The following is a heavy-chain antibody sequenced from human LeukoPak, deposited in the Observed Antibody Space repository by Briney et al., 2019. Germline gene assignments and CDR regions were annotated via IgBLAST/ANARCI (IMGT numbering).Heavy chain of an antibody. J-gene: IGHJ5*02. Sequence: GGSLRLSCAASGFTFSSYGMHWVRQAPGKGLEWVSVIYSGGSTYYADSVKGRFTISRDNSKNTLCLQMDSLRAEDTAVYYCARALSGNSWVFDPWGQGTLVTVSS. CDR1: GFTFSSYG. D-gene: IGHD4-23*01. CDR3: ARALSGNSWVFDP. CDR2: IYSGGST. V-gene: IGHV3-53*01.